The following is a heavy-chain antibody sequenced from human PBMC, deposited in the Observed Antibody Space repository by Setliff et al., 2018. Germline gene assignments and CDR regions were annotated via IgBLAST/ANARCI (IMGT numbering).Heavy chain of an antibody. J-gene: IGHJ5*02. CDR3: ARGYCSSAACFFAGWFDP. CDR2: INHIGST. D-gene: IGHD2-2*01. CDR1: GGSFSGYY. V-gene: IGHV4-34*01. Sequence: LSLTCAVYGGSFSGYYWSWIRQPPGKGLEWIGEINHIGSTNYNPSLKSRVTISVDTSKNQFSLKLISVTAADAAVYYCARGYCSSAACFFAGWFDPWGQGTLVTVSS.